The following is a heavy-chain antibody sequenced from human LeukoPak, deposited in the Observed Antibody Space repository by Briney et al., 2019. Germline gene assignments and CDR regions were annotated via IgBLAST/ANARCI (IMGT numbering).Heavy chain of an antibody. CDR2: IIPIFGTA. V-gene: IGHV1-69*13. J-gene: IGHJ4*02. CDR1: GYTFATYG. D-gene: IGHD5-24*01. CDR3: ARDPGDGYNGGFDY. Sequence: ASVKVSCKTSGYTFATYGITWVRQAPGQGLEWMGGIIPIFGTATYAQNFQGRVTITADESTSTAYMELSSLRSEDTAVYYCARDPGDGYNGGFDYWGQGTLVTVSS.